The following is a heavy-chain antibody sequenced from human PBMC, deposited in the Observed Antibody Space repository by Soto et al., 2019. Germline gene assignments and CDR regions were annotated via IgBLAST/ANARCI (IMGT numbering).Heavy chain of an antibody. V-gene: IGHV3-72*01. J-gene: IGHJ4*02. CDR3: VRGYMASGSGNSCQFDY. D-gene: IGHD3-10*01. CDR2: TRDKAESYTT. Sequence: EVQLEESGGGLVQPGGSLRLSCAASGFTFSDHYMDWVRQAPGKGLEWVGRTRDKAESYTTQYAASVKGRFTISRDDSKNSLYLQMNSLKTEDTAVYYCVRGYMASGSGNSCQFDYWGQGTLVTVSS. CDR1: GFTFSDHY.